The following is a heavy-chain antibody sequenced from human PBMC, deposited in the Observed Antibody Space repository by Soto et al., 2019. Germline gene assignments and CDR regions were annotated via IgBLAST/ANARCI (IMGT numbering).Heavy chain of an antibody. D-gene: IGHD2-2*01. CDR1: GFTFSTYA. J-gene: IGHJ4*02. CDR2: ISGNGGGYT. Sequence: EVPLLESGGGLVQPGGSLRLSCAASGFTFSTYAMSWVRQAPRKGLEWVSAISGNGGGYTYYADSVKGRFTISRDNSTNTLYLQMNSLRAEDTAVYYCVPLCRYCSTTTPSWGQGTLVTVSS. V-gene: IGHV3-23*01. CDR3: VPLCRYCSTTTPS.